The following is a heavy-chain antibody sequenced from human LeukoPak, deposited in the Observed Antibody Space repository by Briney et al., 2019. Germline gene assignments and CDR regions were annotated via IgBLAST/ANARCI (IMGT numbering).Heavy chain of an antibody. CDR1: GGTFSSYA. J-gene: IGHJ3*02. Sequence: SVKVSCKASGGTFSSYAISWVRQAPGQGLEWMGGIIPIFGTANYAQKFQGRVTITADESTSTAYMELSSLRSKDTAVYECARAPYIVGATRSGIYIWGQGKMFTVSS. CDR3: ARAPYIVGATRSGIYI. D-gene: IGHD1-26*01. CDR2: IIPIFGTA. V-gene: IGHV1-69*13.